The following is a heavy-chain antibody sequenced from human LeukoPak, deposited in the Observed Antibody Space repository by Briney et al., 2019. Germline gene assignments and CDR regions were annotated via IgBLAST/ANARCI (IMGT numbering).Heavy chain of an antibody. D-gene: IGHD5-18*01. CDR3: AREEGYSYGN. J-gene: IGHJ4*02. V-gene: IGHV4-34*01. CDR1: GGSFSGYY. CDR2: INHSGST. Sequence: KASETLSLTCAVYGGSFSGYYWSWIRQPPGKGLEWIGEINHSGSTNYNPSLKSRVTISVDTSKNQFSLKLSSVTAADTAVYYCAREEGYSYGNWGQGTLVTVSS.